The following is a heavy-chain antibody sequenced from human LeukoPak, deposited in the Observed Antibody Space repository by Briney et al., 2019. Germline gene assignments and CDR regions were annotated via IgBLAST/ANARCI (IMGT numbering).Heavy chain of an antibody. CDR3: ARSGYSGYDKSYYYYYMDV. CDR1: GYTFTGYY. Sequence: SVKVSCKASGYTFTGYYMHWVRQAPGQGLEWMGGIIPIFGTANYAQKFQGRVTITADESTSTAYMELSSLRSEDTAVYYCARSGYSGYDKSYYYYYMDVWGKGTTVTISS. D-gene: IGHD5-12*01. CDR2: IIPIFGTA. J-gene: IGHJ6*03. V-gene: IGHV1-69*13.